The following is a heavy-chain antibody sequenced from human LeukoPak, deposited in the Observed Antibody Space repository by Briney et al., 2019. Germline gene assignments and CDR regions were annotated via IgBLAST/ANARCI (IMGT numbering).Heavy chain of an antibody. CDR2: ISSSGSTI. Sequence: GGSLRLSCAASGFTFSDYYMSWIRQAPGKGLEWVSYISSSGSTIYYADSVKGRFTISRDNAKNSLHLQMNSLRAEDTAVYYCARAYDFWSGYLVEAFDIWGQGTMVTVSS. J-gene: IGHJ3*02. D-gene: IGHD3-3*01. V-gene: IGHV3-11*01. CDR1: GFTFSDYY. CDR3: ARAYDFWSGYLVEAFDI.